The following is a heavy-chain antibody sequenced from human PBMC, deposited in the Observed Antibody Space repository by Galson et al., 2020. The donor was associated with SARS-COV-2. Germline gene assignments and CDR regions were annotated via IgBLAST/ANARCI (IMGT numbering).Heavy chain of an antibody. D-gene: IGHD3-10*01. Sequence: ASVKVSCRVSGYTLTALSMHWVRQAPGKRLEWMGGFHPEDGEIVYAQSFQGRLILTEDTSTDTAYMELSSLRPEDTAVYYCAILGFGYAFEMWGQGTVVTVSS. J-gene: IGHJ3*02. V-gene: IGHV1-24*01. CDR3: AILGFGYAFEM. CDR2: FHPEDGEI. CDR1: GYTLTALS.